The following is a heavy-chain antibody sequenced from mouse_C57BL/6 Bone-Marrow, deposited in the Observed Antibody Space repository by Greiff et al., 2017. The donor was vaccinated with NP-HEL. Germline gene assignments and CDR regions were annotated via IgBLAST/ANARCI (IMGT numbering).Heavy chain of an antibody. J-gene: IGHJ3*01. CDR1: GYTFTSYW. CDR2: IDPADSNT. CDR3: ASEPYDVAWCAY. D-gene: IGHD2-12*01. V-gene: IGHV1-69*01. Sequence: VQLQQPGAELVMPGASVKLSCKASGYTFTSYWMHWVKQSPGQGLEWIGEIDPADSNTNYNEKFKGKTTLTVDKSSSTAYMQLSSLTSEDSAVYYCASEPYDVAWCAYWGQGTGVTVSA.